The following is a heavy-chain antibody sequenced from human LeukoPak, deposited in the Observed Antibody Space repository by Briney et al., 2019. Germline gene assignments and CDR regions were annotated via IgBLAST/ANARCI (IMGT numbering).Heavy chain of an antibody. Sequence: GGSLRLSCAASGFTFSSYAMSWVRQAPGKGLEWVSAISGSSGNTYYADSVKGRFTISRDNSKNTLYLQMNSLRAEDTAVYYCAKDPPYYYDSSGYGGGAFDIWGQGTMVTVSS. CDR3: AKDPPYYYDSSGYGGGAFDI. CDR2: ISGSSGNT. CDR1: GFTFSSYA. V-gene: IGHV3-23*01. D-gene: IGHD3-22*01. J-gene: IGHJ3*02.